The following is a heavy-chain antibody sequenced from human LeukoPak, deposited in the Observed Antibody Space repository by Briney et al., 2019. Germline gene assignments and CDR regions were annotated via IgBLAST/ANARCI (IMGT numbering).Heavy chain of an antibody. J-gene: IGHJ4*02. V-gene: IGHV3-9*01. CDR2: INWKSGTI. CDR3: AKDNRRHYTSGPNPDSLH. CDR1: GPNLYNLA. Sequence: SLRLSCAGPGPNLYNLAQDLGRQPSGEGLEWVSGINWKSGTIDYADSVRGRFTISRDNAKNSLYLQMDSLRVEDTAFYYCAKDNRRHYTSGPNPDSLHWGQGALVTVSS. D-gene: IGHD6-19*01.